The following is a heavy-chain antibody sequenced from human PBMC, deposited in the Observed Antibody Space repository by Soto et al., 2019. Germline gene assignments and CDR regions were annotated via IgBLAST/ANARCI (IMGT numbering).Heavy chain of an antibody. CDR1: GGSFSGYY. V-gene: IGHV4-34*01. D-gene: IGHD2-15*01. CDR3: ARVKEAAPSPPLIVGPRNWFDP. J-gene: IGHJ5*02. CDR2: INHSGST. Sequence: PSETLSLTCAVYGGSFSGYYWSWIRQPPGKGLEWIGEINHSGSTNYNPSLKSRVTISVDTSKNQFSLKLSSVTAADTAVYYCARVKEAAPSPPLIVGPRNWFDPWGQGTLVTVSS.